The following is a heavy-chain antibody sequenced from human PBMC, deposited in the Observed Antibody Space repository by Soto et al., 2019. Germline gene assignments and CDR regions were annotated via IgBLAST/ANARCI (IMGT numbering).Heavy chain of an antibody. V-gene: IGHV4-34*01. Sequence: SETLSLTCAVYGGSFSGYYWSWIRQPPGKGLEWIGEINHSGSTNYNPSLKSRVTISVDTSKSQFSLKLSSVTAADTAVYYCARGGYYDSSGYYRDAFDIWGQGTMVTVSS. CDR3: ARGGYYDSSGYYRDAFDI. CDR2: INHSGST. D-gene: IGHD3-22*01. J-gene: IGHJ3*02. CDR1: GGSFSGYY.